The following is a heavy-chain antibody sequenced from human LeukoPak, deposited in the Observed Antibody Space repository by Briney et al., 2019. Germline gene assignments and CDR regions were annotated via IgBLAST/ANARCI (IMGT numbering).Heavy chain of an antibody. Sequence: GGALEISCKGSGCLFTSYWIGWVRQLPGKGLEWMGIIYPGDSDTRYSPSFQGQVTISADKSISTAYLQCGSLKASDTAMYYYARRDRYALNAFDIWGQGTMVTVSS. D-gene: IGHD1-1*01. CDR2: IYPGDSDT. CDR1: GCLFTSYW. V-gene: IGHV5-51*01. J-gene: IGHJ3*02. CDR3: ARRDRYALNAFDI.